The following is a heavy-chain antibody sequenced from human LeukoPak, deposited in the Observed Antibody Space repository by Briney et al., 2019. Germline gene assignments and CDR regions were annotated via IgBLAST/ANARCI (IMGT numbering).Heavy chain of an antibody. CDR2: IYYSGST. D-gene: IGHD1-14*01. CDR1: GGSISSSHYY. Sequence: PSETLSLTCTVSGGSISSSHYYWGWIRQPPGKGLEWIGSIYYSGSTYYNPSLKSRVTISVDTSKNQFSLQLNSVTPEDTAVYYCAVERSDGALFRTWGQGTLVTVSS. CDR3: AVERSDGALFRT. V-gene: IGHV4-39*07. J-gene: IGHJ4*02.